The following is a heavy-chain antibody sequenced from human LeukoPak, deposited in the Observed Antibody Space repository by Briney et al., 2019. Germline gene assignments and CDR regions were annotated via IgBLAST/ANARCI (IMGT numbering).Heavy chain of an antibody. CDR2: IKQDGSEK. V-gene: IGHV3-7*01. J-gene: IGHJ6*03. CDR3: ARVKRAVAGTRYYYYYYMDV. D-gene: IGHD6-19*01. CDR1: GFTFSSYW. Sequence: PGGSLRLSCAASGFTFSSYWMSWVRQAPGKGLEWVANIKQDGSEKYYVDSVKGRFTISRDNAKNSLYLQMSSLRAEDTAVYYCARVKRAVAGTRYYYYYYMDVWGKGTTVTVSS.